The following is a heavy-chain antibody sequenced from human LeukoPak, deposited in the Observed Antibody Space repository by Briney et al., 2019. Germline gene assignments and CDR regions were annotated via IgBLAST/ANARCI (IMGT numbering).Heavy chain of an antibody. CDR1: GFTFSSYG. D-gene: IGHD4-11*01. Sequence: GGSLRLSCAASGFTFSSYGMHRVRQAPGKGLEWVAVISHDGSNKYYADSVKGRFTISRDNSKNTLYLQMNSLRAEDTAVYYCAKDGTTISLDYWGQGTLVSVSS. CDR2: ISHDGSNK. CDR3: AKDGTTISLDY. J-gene: IGHJ4*02. V-gene: IGHV3-30*18.